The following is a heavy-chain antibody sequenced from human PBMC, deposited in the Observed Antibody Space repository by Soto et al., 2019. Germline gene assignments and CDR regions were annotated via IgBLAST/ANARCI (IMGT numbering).Heavy chain of an antibody. Sequence: SVKVSCKASGGTFSSYAISWVRQAPGQGLEWMGGIIPIFGTANYARKFQGRVTITADESTSTAYMELSSLRSEDTAVYYCAGYSSSWPASFDYWGQGTLVTVSS. D-gene: IGHD6-13*01. V-gene: IGHV1-69*13. CDR1: GGTFSSYA. J-gene: IGHJ4*02. CDR3: AGYSSSWPASFDY. CDR2: IIPIFGTA.